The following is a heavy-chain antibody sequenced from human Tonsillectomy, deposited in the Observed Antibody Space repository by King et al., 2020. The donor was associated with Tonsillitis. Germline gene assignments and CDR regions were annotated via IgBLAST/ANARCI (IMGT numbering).Heavy chain of an antibody. CDR1: GLTFSSYG. V-gene: IGHV3-30*18. D-gene: IGHD3-16*01. CDR2: ISYDGSNK. CDR3: AKGLGDSDP. J-gene: IGHJ5*02. Sequence: QVQLVESGGGVVQPGRSLRLSCAASGLTFSSYGMHWVRQAPGKGLEWVAVISYDGSNKYYADSVKGRFTISRDNSKNTLYLQMNSLRAEDTAVYYCAKGLGDSDPWGQGTLVTVSS.